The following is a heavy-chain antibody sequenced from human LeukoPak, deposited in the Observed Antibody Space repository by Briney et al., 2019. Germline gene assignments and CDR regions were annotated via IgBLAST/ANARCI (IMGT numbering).Heavy chain of an antibody. D-gene: IGHD6-19*01. Sequence: GGSLRLSCAASGFTFSSYAMSWVRQAPGRGLEWVSAISGSGGSTYYADSVKGRFTISRDNSKNTLYLQMNSLRAEDTAVYYCAKDPSVAGTSDYWGQGTLVTVSS. CDR3: AKDPSVAGTSDY. V-gene: IGHV3-23*01. J-gene: IGHJ4*02. CDR1: GFTFSSYA. CDR2: ISGSGGST.